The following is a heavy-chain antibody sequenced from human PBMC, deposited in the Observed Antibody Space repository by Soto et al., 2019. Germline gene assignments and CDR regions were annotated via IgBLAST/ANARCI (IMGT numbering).Heavy chain of an antibody. CDR1: GGSISSGDYY. J-gene: IGHJ4*02. Sequence: SETLSLTCTVSGGSISSGDYYWSWIRQPPGKGLEWIGYIYYSGSTYYNPSLKSRVTISVDTSKNQFSLKLSSVTAADTAVYYCARESRYCISTSCPDYWGQGTLVTVSS. CDR2: IYYSGST. D-gene: IGHD2-2*01. CDR3: ARESRYCISTSCPDY. V-gene: IGHV4-30-4*01.